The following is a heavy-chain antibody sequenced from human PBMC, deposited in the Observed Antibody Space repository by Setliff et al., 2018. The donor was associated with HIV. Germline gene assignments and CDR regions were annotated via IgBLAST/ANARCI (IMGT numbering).Heavy chain of an antibody. V-gene: IGHV4-39*07. D-gene: IGHD5-12*01. CDR1: GGSSSSRSYY. Sequence: SETLSLTCTVSGGSSSSRSYYWGWIRQPPGKGLEWIGSIYYSGSTYYNPSLKSRVTISVDTSKNQFSLKLSSVTAADTAVYYCSRIVSGSDYVVDYWGQGTLVTSPQ. CDR3: SRIVSGSDYVVDY. J-gene: IGHJ4*02. CDR2: IYYSGST.